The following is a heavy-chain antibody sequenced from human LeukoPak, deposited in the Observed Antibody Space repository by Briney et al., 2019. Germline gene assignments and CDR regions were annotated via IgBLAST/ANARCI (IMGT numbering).Heavy chain of an antibody. V-gene: IGHV3-33*06. J-gene: IGHJ4*02. CDR2: IWYDGSNK. CDR1: GFTFTSYA. Sequence: GGSLRLSCAASGFTFTSYAMHCVRQAPRKRLEWVAVIWYDGSNKYYAESVKGRFTISRDNSKNTLYLQMNSLRAEDTAVYYCAKGGYYYDSSGTNDYWGQGTLVTVSS. CDR3: AKGGYYYDSSGTNDY. D-gene: IGHD3-22*01.